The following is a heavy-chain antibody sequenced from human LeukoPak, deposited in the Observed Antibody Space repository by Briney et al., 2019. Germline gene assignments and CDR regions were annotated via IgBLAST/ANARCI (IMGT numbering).Heavy chain of an antibody. V-gene: IGHV3-48*03. J-gene: IGHJ4*02. Sequence: GGSLRLSCAASGFTFSSYEMNWVRQAPGKGLEWVSYISSSGSTIYYADSVKGRFTISGDNAKNSLYLQMNSLRAEDTAVYYCAREQWLGTYDYWGQGTLVTVSS. D-gene: IGHD6-19*01. CDR2: ISSSGSTI. CDR1: GFTFSSYE. CDR3: AREQWLGTYDY.